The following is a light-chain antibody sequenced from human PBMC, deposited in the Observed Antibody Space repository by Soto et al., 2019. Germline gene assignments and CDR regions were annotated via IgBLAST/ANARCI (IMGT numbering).Light chain of an antibody. Sequence: DIQMTQSPSSLSASVGDRVTITCRASQSISNYLNWYQQKPGKAPKLLISAASRLQSGVPSRFSGSGSGTDFTLTTSSLQPEDFATYDCQQGYNSRLSFGPGTKVD. V-gene: IGKV1-39*01. J-gene: IGKJ3*01. CDR3: QQGYNSRLS. CDR1: QSISNY. CDR2: AAS.